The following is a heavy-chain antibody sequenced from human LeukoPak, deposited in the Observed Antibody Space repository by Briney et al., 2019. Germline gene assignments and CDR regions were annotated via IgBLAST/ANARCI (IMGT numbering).Heavy chain of an antibody. V-gene: IGHV4-59*12. Sequence: SETLSLTCTVSGGSISSYYWSWIRQPPGKGLEWIGYIYYSGSTNYNPSLKSRVTISVDTSKNQFSLKLSFVTAADTAVYYCARDLWSGSPPYYYYYMDVWGKGTTVTVSS. CDR3: ARDLWSGSPPYYYYYMDV. J-gene: IGHJ6*03. CDR2: IYYSGST. D-gene: IGHD3-3*01. CDR1: GGSISSYY.